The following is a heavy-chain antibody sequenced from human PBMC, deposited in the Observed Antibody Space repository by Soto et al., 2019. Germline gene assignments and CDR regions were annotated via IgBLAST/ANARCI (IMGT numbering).Heavy chain of an antibody. J-gene: IGHJ4*02. CDR1: GYRFTIYW. V-gene: IGHV5-51*01. CDR2: IYPGGSDT. Sequence: GESLKISCNGSGYRFTIYWIGWVRQMPGKGLEWMGTIYPGGSDTRYSPSFQGQVTISADKSTTTAYLQWSGLKASDTAMYYCARRYNAYYFDYWGQGISVTVSS. CDR3: ARRYNAYYFDY. D-gene: IGHD1-1*01.